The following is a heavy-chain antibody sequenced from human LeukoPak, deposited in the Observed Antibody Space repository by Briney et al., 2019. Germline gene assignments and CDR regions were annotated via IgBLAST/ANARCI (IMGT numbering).Heavy chain of an antibody. Sequence: GGSLRLSCAASGFTFSSYWMSWVRQAPGRGLEWVANIKQDGSEKYYVDSVKGRFNISRDNAKNSLYLQMNSLRAEDTAVYYCARVAEQLDPFYYYYYMDVWGKGTTVTVSS. D-gene: IGHD6-13*01. J-gene: IGHJ6*03. CDR2: IKQDGSEK. CDR1: GFTFSSYW. CDR3: ARVAEQLDPFYYYYYMDV. V-gene: IGHV3-7*01.